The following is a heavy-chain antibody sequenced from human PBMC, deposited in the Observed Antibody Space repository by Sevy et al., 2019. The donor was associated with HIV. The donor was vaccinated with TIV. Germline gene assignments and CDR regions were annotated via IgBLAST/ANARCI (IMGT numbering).Heavy chain of an antibody. CDR1: GGSFSGYY. Sequence: SETLSLTCAVYGGSFSGYYWSWIRQPPGKGLEWIGEINHSESTNYNPSLKRRVTISVDTSKNQFSLKLSSVTAADTAVYYCARADQGITIFGYGMDVWGQGTTVTVSS. CDR2: INHSEST. D-gene: IGHD3-3*01. V-gene: IGHV4-34*01. CDR3: ARADQGITIFGYGMDV. J-gene: IGHJ6*02.